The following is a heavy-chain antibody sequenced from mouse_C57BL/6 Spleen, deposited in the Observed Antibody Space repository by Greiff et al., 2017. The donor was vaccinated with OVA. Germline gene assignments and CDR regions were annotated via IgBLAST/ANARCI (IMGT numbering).Heavy chain of an antibody. J-gene: IGHJ1*03. CDR3: VSEGRDDGDDGGYVDG. D-gene: IGHD2-3*01. Sequence: QVQLQQSGPELVKPGASVKISCKASGYSFTSYYIHWVKQRPGQGLEWIGWIYPGSGNTKYNDKFKGKATLTADTSSSTAYMQLSRRTSEDSAVEGCVSEGRDDGDDGGYVDGWGTGTTVTVSS. V-gene: IGHV1-66*01. CDR1: GYSFTSYY. CDR2: IYPGSGNT.